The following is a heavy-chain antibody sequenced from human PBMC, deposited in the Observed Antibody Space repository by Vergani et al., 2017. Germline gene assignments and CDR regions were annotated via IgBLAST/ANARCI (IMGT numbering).Heavy chain of an antibody. CDR3: ARACTMVRGYAFDI. V-gene: IGHV3-53*01. CDR1: GFTVSSNY. Sequence: EVQLVESGGGLIQPGGSLRLSCAASGFTVSSNYMSWVRQAPGKGLEWVSVIYSGGSTYYADSVKGRFTISRDNSKNTLYLQMNSLRAEDTAVYYCARACTMVRGYAFDIWGQGTMVTVSS. D-gene: IGHD3-10*01. CDR2: IYSGGST. J-gene: IGHJ3*02.